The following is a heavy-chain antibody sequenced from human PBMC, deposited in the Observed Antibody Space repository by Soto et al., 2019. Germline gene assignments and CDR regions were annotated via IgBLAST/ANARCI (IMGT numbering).Heavy chain of an antibody. J-gene: IGHJ6*02. V-gene: IGHV1-69*13. CDR1: GGTFSSYA. CDR2: IIPIFGTA. CDR3: ARRHNYGMDV. Sequence: RASVKVSCKASGGTFSSYAISWVRQAPGQGLEWMGGIIPIFGTANYAQKFQGRVTITADESTSTAYMELSSLRSEDTAVYYCARRHNYGMDVWGQGTTVTVSS.